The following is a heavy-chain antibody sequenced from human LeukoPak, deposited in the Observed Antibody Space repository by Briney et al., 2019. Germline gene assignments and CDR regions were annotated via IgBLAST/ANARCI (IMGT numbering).Heavy chain of an antibody. CDR2: INPSGGST. Sequence: ASVKVSCKASGYTFTSYYIHWVRQAPGQGLGWMGIINPSGGSTTYAQKFQGRVTMTRGTSTSTVYMELSSLRSEDTAVYYCARDTEDFDYWGQGTLVTVSS. J-gene: IGHJ4*02. V-gene: IGHV1-46*01. CDR1: GYTFTSYY. CDR3: ARDTEDFDY.